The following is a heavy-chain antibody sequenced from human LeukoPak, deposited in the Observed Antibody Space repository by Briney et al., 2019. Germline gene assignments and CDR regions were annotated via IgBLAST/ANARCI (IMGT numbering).Heavy chain of an antibody. CDR2: IYSGGST. V-gene: IGHV3-66*01. J-gene: IGHJ4*02. CDR3: ASCSSGYCYVLDY. D-gene: IGHD3-22*01. Sequence: GVSLRLSCAASGFTVSSNYMSWVRQAPGKGLEWVSVIYSGGSTYYADSVKGRFTISRDNSKNTLYLQMNSLRAEDTAVYYCASCSSGYCYVLDYWGQGTLVTVSS. CDR1: GFTVSSNY.